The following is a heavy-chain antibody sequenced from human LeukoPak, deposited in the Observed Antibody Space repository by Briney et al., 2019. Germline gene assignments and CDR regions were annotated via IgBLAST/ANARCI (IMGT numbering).Heavy chain of an antibody. CDR1: GFTFSSYS. J-gene: IGHJ4*02. Sequence: GSLILSCAASGFTFSSYSMNWGRPAPGKGRGWVSSISSSSSYIYYADSVKGRFTISRDNAKNSLYLQMNSLRAEDTAVYYCARSLRLGELSLTDFDYWGQGTLVTVSS. V-gene: IGHV3-21*01. CDR2: ISSSSSYI. D-gene: IGHD3-16*02. CDR3: ARSLRLGELSLTDFDY.